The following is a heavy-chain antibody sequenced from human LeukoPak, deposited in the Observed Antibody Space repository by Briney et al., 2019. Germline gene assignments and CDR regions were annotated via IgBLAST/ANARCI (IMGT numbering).Heavy chain of an antibody. Sequence: ASVKVSCKASGYTFTGYYMHWVRQAPGQGLERMGWTNPNSGGTNYAQKFQGRVTMTRDTSISTAYMELSRLRSDDTAVYYCARAGSNYRSADYWGQGTLVTVSS. CDR1: GYTFTGYY. J-gene: IGHJ4*02. D-gene: IGHD4-11*01. CDR3: ARAGSNYRSADY. CDR2: TNPNSGGT. V-gene: IGHV1-2*02.